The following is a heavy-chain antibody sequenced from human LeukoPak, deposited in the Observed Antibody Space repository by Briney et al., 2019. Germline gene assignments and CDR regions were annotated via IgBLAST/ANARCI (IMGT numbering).Heavy chain of an antibody. V-gene: IGHV1-69*13. J-gene: IGHJ6*03. CDR2: IIPIFGTA. CDR3: ARGSAPFRSYYYMDV. Sequence: SVKVSCKASGGTFSSYAISWVRQAPGQGLEWMGGIIPIFGTADYAQKFQGRVTITADESTSTAYMELSSLRSEDTAVYYCARGSAPFRSYYYMDVWGKGTTVTVSS. D-gene: IGHD6-6*01. CDR1: GGTFSSYA.